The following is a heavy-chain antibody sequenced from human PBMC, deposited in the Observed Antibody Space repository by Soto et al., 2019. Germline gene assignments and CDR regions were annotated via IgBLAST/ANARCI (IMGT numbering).Heavy chain of an antibody. Sequence: SQTLSLTCAISGDSVSSNSAAWNWIRQSPSRGLEWLGRTYYRSKWYNDYAVSVKSRITINPDTSKNQFSLQLNSVTPEDTAVYYCARAPVVAAIRRGYYYYYGMDVWGQGTTVTVSS. J-gene: IGHJ6*02. CDR2: TYYRSKWYN. CDR1: GDSVSSNSAA. CDR3: ARAPVVAAIRRGYYYYYGMDV. D-gene: IGHD2-15*01. V-gene: IGHV6-1*01.